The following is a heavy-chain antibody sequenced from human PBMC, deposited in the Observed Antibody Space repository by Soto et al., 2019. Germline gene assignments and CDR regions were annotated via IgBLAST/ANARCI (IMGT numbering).Heavy chain of an antibody. CDR1: GGSISSGGYY. CDR3: AGGAEGGHRSHALDY. V-gene: IGHV4-31*03. D-gene: IGHD2-15*01. Sequence: QVQLQESGPGLVKPSQTLSLTCTVSGGSISSGGYYWSWIRQHPGKGLEWIGYIYYSGSTYYNPSLKGRVNIAVDTSKNQFSLELSSVTAADTGVYYCAGGAEGGHRSHALDYWGQGTLVTVSS. J-gene: IGHJ4*02. CDR2: IYYSGST.